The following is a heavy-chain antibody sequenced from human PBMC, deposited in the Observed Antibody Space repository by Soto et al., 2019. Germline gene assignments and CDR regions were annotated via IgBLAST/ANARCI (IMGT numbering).Heavy chain of an antibody. V-gene: IGHV4-30-4*01. CDR1: GTSIRSTDYY. CDR2: VYYTGST. J-gene: IGHJ5*02. Sequence: SETLSLTCTVSGTSIRSTDYYWSWIRQAPGKGLEWIGYVYYTGSTYYNPSLMSRLTISVDTSKNQFSLKLTSVTAAETAVYYCVRTAREGAVAPHWFDRWGQGTQVTVSS. CDR3: VRTAREGAVAPHWFDR. D-gene: IGHD2-21*02.